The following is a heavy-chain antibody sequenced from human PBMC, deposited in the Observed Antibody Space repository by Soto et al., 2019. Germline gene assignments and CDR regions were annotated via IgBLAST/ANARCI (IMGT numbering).Heavy chain of an antibody. CDR2: IIPILGIA. D-gene: IGHD2-15*01. J-gene: IGHJ5*02. CDR1: GGTFSSYT. V-gene: IGHV1-69*04. CDR3: ARDNCSGGSCYPGWFDP. Sequence: SVKVSCKASGGTFSSYTISWVRQAPGQGLEWMGRIIPILGIANYAQKFQGRVTITADKSTSTAYMELSSLRSEDTAVYYCARDNCSGGSCYPGWFDPWGQGTLVTVSS.